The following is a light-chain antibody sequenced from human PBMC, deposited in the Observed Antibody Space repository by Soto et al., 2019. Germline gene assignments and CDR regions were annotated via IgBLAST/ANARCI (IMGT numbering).Light chain of an antibody. J-gene: IGLJ2*01. CDR3: RAYVDSGAVI. CDR2: NIR. CDR1: SGDIGTYKY. V-gene: IGLV2-14*01. Sequence: QSVLTQPASVSGSPGQSSTISCTGTSGDIGTYKYVSWYQQYPGKAPKLIIYNIRGRPSGVSSRFSGSQSGNTASLAISGLRAEDEADYFCRAYVDSGAVIFGRGTKLTVL.